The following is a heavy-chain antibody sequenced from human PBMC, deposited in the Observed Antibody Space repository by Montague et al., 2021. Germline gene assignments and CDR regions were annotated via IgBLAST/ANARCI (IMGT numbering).Heavy chain of an antibody. V-gene: IGHV4-59*01. CDR2: IHFSLTT. D-gene: IGHD3-22*01. J-gene: IGHJ2*01. CDR1: AASINSYC. CDR3: ARFHYYDMNFDL. Sequence: SETLSPTRVLSAASINSYCWGWIRQPPGEGLECTAYIHFSLTTNYNPSLKSRVTLSVNTSKNQISLKLSHVTAADTAVYYCARFHYYDMNFDLWGRGTLVTVSS.